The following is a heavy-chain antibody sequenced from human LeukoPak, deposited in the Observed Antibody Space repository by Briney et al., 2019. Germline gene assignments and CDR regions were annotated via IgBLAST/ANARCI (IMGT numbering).Heavy chain of an antibody. J-gene: IGHJ4*02. Sequence: ASVKVSCKASGYTFTSYDISWVRQAPGQGLEWMGWISAYNGNTNYAQKLQGRVTMTTDTSTSTAYMELRSLRSDDTAVYYCARDPEDIVVVVAATPPLDYWGQGTLVTVSS. CDR2: ISAYNGNT. D-gene: IGHD2-15*01. V-gene: IGHV1-18*04. CDR3: ARDPEDIVVVVAATPPLDY. CDR1: GYTFTSYD.